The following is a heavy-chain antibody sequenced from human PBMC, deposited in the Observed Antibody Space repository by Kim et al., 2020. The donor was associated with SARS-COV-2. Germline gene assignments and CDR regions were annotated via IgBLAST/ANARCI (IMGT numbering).Heavy chain of an antibody. D-gene: IGHD3-10*01. V-gene: IGHV1-3*01. CDR1: GYTFTSYA. J-gene: IGHJ5*02. Sequence: ASVKVSCKASGYTFTSYAMHWVRQAPGQRLEWMGWINAGNGNTKYSQKFQGRVTITRDTSASTAYMELSSLRSEDTAVYYCAREKAVVRGVIVYGWFDPWGQGTLVTVSS. CDR2: INAGNGNT. CDR3: AREKAVVRGVIVYGWFDP.